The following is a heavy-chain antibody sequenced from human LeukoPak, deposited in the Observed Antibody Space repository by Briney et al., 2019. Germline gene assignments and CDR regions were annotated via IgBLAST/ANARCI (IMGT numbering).Heavy chain of an antibody. CDR1: GFNFSSYG. V-gene: IGHV3-33*06. J-gene: IGHJ4*02. CDR2: VWYDGTTK. D-gene: IGHD1-26*01. CDR3: AKVPYSGSYHDYFFDS. Sequence: GGSLRLSRAASGFNFSSYGMHWVRQAPGKGLEWVALVWYDGTTKHYADSVRGRFTISRDNSKNTLHLQMNGLRAEDTAIYYCAKVPYSGSYHDYFFDSWGQGTLVTVSS.